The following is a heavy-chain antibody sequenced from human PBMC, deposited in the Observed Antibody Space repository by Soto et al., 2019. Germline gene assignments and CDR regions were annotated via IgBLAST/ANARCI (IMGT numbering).Heavy chain of an antibody. CDR3: ARNGYCSSTSCSYYYYYYGMDV. CDR1: GGSFSGYY. Sequence: PLETLSLTCAVYGGSFSGYYWSWIRQPPGKGLEWIGEINHSGSTNYNPSLKSRVTISVDTSKNQFSLKLSSVTAADTAVYYCARNGYCSSTSCSYYYYYYGMDVWGQGTTVTVSS. CDR2: INHSGST. J-gene: IGHJ6*02. D-gene: IGHD2-2*01. V-gene: IGHV4-34*01.